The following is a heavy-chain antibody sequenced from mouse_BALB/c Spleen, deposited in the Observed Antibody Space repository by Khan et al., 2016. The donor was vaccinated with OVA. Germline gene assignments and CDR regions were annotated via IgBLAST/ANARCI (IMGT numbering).Heavy chain of an antibody. CDR1: GFTFSTFG. CDR3: TRLAYYYDSEGFAY. D-gene: IGHD1-1*01. V-gene: IGHV5-6*01. J-gene: IGHJ3*01. CDR2: ISTGGSYT. Sequence: EVQRVESGGDLVKPGGSLKLSCAASGFTFSTFGMSWVRQTPDKRLEWVATISTGGSYTYYPDIVKGRFILSRDNAKNTLDLQMSSLKSEDTAMYYCTRLAYYYDSEGFAYWGQGTLVTVSA.